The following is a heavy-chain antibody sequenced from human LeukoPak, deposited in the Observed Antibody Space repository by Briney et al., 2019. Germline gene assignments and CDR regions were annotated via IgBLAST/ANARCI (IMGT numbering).Heavy chain of an antibody. CDR3: ARDISLSSLRVYHFDY. CDR2: INPSGGST. V-gene: IGHV1-46*01. D-gene: IGHD2/OR15-2a*01. Sequence: ASVKVSCKASGYTFTSYYMHWVRQAPGQGLEWMGIINPSGGSTSYAQKFQGRVTMTRDTSTSTVYMELSSLRSEDTAVYYCARDISLSSLRVYHFDYWGQGTLVTVSS. CDR1: GYTFTSYY. J-gene: IGHJ4*02.